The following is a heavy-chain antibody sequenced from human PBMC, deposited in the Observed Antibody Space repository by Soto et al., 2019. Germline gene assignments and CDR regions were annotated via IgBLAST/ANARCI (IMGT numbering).Heavy chain of an antibody. V-gene: IGHV4-61*01. CDR3: ARTIYYDILTGYYNSRATFDY. CDR2: IYYSGST. J-gene: IGHJ4*02. CDR1: GGSVSSGSYY. D-gene: IGHD3-9*01. Sequence: SETLSLTCTVSGGSVSSGSYYWSWIRQPPGKGLEWIGYIYYSGSTNYNPSLKSRVTISVDTSKNQFSLKLSSVTAADTAVYYCARTIYYDILTGYYNSRATFDYWGQGTLVTVSS.